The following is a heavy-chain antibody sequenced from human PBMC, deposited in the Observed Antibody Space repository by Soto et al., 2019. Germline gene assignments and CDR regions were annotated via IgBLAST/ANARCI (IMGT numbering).Heavy chain of an antibody. V-gene: IGHV4-59*01. CDR3: ARAIAVAGYYFDY. D-gene: IGHD6-19*01. J-gene: IGHJ4*02. Sequence: SETLSLTCTVSGGSISSYYWSWIRQPPGKGLEWIGYIYYSGSTNYNPSLKSRVTISVDTSKNQFSLKLSSVTAADTAVYYCARAIAVAGYYFDYWGQGTLVTVSS. CDR1: GGSISSYY. CDR2: IYYSGST.